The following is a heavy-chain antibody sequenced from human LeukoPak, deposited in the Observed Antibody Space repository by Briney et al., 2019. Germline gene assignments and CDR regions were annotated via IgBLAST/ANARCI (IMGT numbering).Heavy chain of an antibody. Sequence: PGRSLRLSCAASGFTFSSHAMHWVRQAPGKGLEWVAVISYDGSNKYYADSVKGRFTIPRDNSKNTLYLQMNSLRAEDTAVYYCARDKGPFRGAGPFDYWGQGTLVTVSS. D-gene: IGHD3-10*01. CDR1: GFTFSSHA. CDR2: ISYDGSNK. CDR3: ARDKGPFRGAGPFDY. V-gene: IGHV3-30*01. J-gene: IGHJ4*02.